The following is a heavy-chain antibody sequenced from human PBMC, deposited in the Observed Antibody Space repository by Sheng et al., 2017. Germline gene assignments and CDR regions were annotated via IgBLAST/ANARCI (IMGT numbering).Heavy chain of an antibody. V-gene: IGHV3-23*04. CDR1: GFTFSSYA. J-gene: IGHJ4*02. D-gene: IGHD2-21*01. CDR3: AKDQGPFSGGGDCFDY. CDR2: ISGSGGST. Sequence: EVQLVESGGGLVQPGGSLRLSCAASGFTFSSYAMSWVRQAPGKGLEWVSAISGSGGSTYYADSVKGRFTISRDNSKNTLYLQMNSLRAEDTAVYYCAKDQGPFSGGGDCFDYWGQGTLVTVSS.